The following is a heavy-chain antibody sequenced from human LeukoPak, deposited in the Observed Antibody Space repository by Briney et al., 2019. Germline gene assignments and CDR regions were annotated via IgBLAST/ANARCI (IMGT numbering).Heavy chain of an antibody. D-gene: IGHD3-22*01. J-gene: IGHJ4*02. Sequence: GGSLRLSCTASGFTLSDYGIHWVRQAPGKGLEWVTFISYDGSNKYYVDSVKGRFTISRDNSKNTLYLQMNSLRAEDTAVYYCAKGAYYYDSSGQYYFDYWGQGTLVTVSS. CDR3: AKGAYYYDSSGQYYFDY. CDR1: GFTLSDYG. V-gene: IGHV3-30*18. CDR2: ISYDGSNK.